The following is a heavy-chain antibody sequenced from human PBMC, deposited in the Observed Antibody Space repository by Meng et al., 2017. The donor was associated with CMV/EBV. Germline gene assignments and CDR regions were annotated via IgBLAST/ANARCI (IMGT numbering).Heavy chain of an antibody. CDR3: ARDGTIAAAGHSYYYYGMDV. CDR2: IKQDGSEK. CDR1: GFTFSSYG. D-gene: IGHD6-13*01. J-gene: IGHJ6*02. Sequence: GESLKISCAASGFTFSSYGMHWVRQAPGKGLEWVANIKQDGSEKYYVDSVKGRFTISRDNAKNSLYLQMNSLRAEDTAVYYCARDGTIAAAGHSYYYYGMDVWGQGTTVTVSS. V-gene: IGHV3-7*01.